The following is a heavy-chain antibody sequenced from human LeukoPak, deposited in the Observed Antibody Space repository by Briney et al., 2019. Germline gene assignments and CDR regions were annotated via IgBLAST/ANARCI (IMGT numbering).Heavy chain of an antibody. J-gene: IGHJ4*02. V-gene: IGHV4-39*01. CDR1: GGSISSSSYY. D-gene: IGHD3-10*01. Sequence: SETLSLTCTVSGGSISSSSYYWGWIRQPPGKGLEWIGSIYYSGSTYYNPSLKSRVTISVGTSKNQFSLKLSSVTAADTAVYYCARHPKSSMGSGTNYWGQGTLVTVSS. CDR2: IYYSGST. CDR3: ARHPKSSMGSGTNY.